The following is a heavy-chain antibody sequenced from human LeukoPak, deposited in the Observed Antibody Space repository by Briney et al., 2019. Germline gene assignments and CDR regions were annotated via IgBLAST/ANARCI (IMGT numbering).Heavy chain of an antibody. V-gene: IGHV4-34*01. J-gene: IGHJ6*02. CDR2: INHSGST. CDR1: GGSFSGYY. D-gene: IGHD2-15*01. Sequence: SETLSLTCAVYGGSFSGYYWSWIRQPPGKGLEWIGEINHSGSTNYNPSLKSRVTISVDTSKNQFSLKLSPVTAADTAVYYCARDGGRVVVAATFVYGMDVWGQGTTVTVSS. CDR3: ARDGGRVVVAATFVYGMDV.